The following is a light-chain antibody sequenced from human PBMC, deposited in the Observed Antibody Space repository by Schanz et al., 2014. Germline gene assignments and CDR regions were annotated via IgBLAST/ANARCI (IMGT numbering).Light chain of an antibody. J-gene: IGKJ1*01. Sequence: EIVLTQSPGTLSLSPGERVTLSCRASQRLSSVYLAWYQQKPGQAPRLLIYDASNRATGIPARFSGSGSGTDFTLTISSLEPEDFGVYYCQQRGNWPRTFGQGTKVEIK. CDR2: DAS. CDR1: QRLSSVY. V-gene: IGKV3-11*01. CDR3: QQRGNWPRT.